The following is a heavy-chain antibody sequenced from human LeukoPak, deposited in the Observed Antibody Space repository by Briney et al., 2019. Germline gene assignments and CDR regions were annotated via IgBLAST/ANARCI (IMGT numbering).Heavy chain of an antibody. CDR2: INHSGST. CDR3: ARHRPLLWFGTRAEGWFDP. J-gene: IGHJ5*02. Sequence: SETLSLTCAVYGGSFSGYYWSWIRQPPGKGLEWIGEINHSGSTNYNPSLKSRVTISVDTSKNQFSLKLSSVTAADTAVYYCARHRPLLWFGTRAEGWFDPWGQGTLVTVSS. D-gene: IGHD3-10*01. V-gene: IGHV4-34*01. CDR1: GGSFSGYY.